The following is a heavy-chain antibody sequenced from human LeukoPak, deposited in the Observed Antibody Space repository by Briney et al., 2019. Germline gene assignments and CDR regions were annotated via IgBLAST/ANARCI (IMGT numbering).Heavy chain of an antibody. D-gene: IGHD6-19*01. CDR2: IYGGGST. Sequence: GGSLRLSCAVSGFIVSSNYMTWVRQAPGKGLEWVSLIYGGGSTYYADSVKGRFTISRDNSKNTLYLRMNSLRAEDTAVYYCAKDSPYSSGWPASFDYWGQGTLVTVSS. V-gene: IGHV3-53*05. CDR1: GFIVSSNY. CDR3: AKDSPYSSGWPASFDY. J-gene: IGHJ4*02.